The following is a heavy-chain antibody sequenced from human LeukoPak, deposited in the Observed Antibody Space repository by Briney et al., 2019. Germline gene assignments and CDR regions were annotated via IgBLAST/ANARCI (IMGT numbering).Heavy chain of an antibody. J-gene: IGHJ4*02. V-gene: IGHV3-23*01. D-gene: IGHD3-9*01. CDR3: AKASLRYFDWFSDY. CDR2: ISGSGGST. Sequence: GGSLRLSCAASGFTFSSYAMSWVRQAPGKGLEWVSAISGSGGSTYYADSVKGRFTISRDNSRNTLHLQMNSLRAEDTAVYSCAKASLRYFDWFSDYWGQGTLVTVSS. CDR1: GFTFSSYA.